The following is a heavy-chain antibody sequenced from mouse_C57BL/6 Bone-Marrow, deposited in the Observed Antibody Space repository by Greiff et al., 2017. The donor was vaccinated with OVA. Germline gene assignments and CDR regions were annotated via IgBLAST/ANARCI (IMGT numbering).Heavy chain of an antibody. V-gene: IGHV14-4*01. CDR3: TIRRPRAMDY. CDR1: GFNIKDDY. CDR2: IDPENGDT. Sequence: EVHLVESGAELVRPGASVKLSCTASGFNIKDDYMHWVKQRPEQGLEWIGWIDPENGDTEYASKFQGKATITADTSSNTAYLQLSSLTSEDTAVYYCTIRRPRAMDYWGQGTSVTVSS. J-gene: IGHJ4*01.